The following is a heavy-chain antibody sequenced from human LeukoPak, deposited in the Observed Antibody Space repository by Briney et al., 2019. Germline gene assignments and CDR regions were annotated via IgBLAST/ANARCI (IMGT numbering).Heavy chain of an antibody. CDR1: GYTFTTYY. CDR3: ARDGSVPYDY. V-gene: IGHV1-2*02. Sequence: ASVKVSCKASGYTFTTYYIHWVRQAPGQGLEWMGWTNPNSGGTSYAQKFQGRVTVTRDTSITTAYMELSSLRSDDTAVYYCARDGSVPYDYWGQGTLVTVSS. CDR2: TNPNSGGT. J-gene: IGHJ4*02.